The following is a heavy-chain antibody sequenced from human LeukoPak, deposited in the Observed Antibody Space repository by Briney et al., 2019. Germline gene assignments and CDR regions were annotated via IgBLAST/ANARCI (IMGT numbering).Heavy chain of an antibody. CDR2: TRSKANSYTT. D-gene: IGHD3-22*01. J-gene: IGHJ4*02. CDR3: ARDYYDGSGYYQDY. V-gene: IGHV3-72*01. CDR1: GFSFSDHY. Sequence: GGSLRLSCAVSGFSFSDHYMDWVRQAPEKGLEWVGRTRSKANSYTTEYAASVKGRFTISSDDSKNSLYLQMNSLKTEDTAVYYCARDYYDGSGYYQDYWGQGTLVTVSS.